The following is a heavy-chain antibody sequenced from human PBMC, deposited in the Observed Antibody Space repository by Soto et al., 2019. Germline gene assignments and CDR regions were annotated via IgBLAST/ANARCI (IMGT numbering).Heavy chain of an antibody. D-gene: IGHD6-6*01. CDR3: AKDHVPAWGYSSSSDFDY. CDR2: ISWNSGSI. J-gene: IGHJ4*02. Sequence: GGSLRLSCAASGFTFDDYAMHWVRQAPGKGLEWVSGISWNSGSIGYADSVKGRFTISRDNAKNSLYLQMNSLRAEDTALYYCAKDHVPAWGYSSSSDFDYWGQGTLVTVSS. V-gene: IGHV3-9*01. CDR1: GFTFDDYA.